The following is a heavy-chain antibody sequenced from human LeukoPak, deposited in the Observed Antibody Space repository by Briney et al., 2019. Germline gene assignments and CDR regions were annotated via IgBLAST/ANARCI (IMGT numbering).Heavy chain of an antibody. CDR3: ARDTGDYNAFDI. CDR2: ISGSGGST. J-gene: IGHJ3*02. CDR1: GFTFSSYA. Sequence: GGSLRLSCAASGFTFSSYAMSWVRQAPGKGLEWVSAISGSGGSTHYADSVKGRFTISRDNAKNSLYLQMNSLRAEDTAVYYCARDTGDYNAFDIWGQGTMVTVSS. D-gene: IGHD4-17*01. V-gene: IGHV3-23*01.